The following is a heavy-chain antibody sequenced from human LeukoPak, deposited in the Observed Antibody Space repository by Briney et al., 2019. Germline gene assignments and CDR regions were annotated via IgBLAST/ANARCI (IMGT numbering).Heavy chain of an antibody. CDR3: ARVSGSSWYDNWFDP. D-gene: IGHD6-13*01. CDR1: GYTFTSYD. V-gene: IGHV1-8*01. J-gene: IGHJ5*02. CDR2: MNPNSGNT. Sequence: GASVKVSCKASGYTFTSYDINWVRQATGQGLEWMGWMNPNSGNTGYAQKFQGRVTMTRNTSISTAYMELSSLRSEDTAVYYCARVSGSSWYDNWFDPWGQGTLVTVSS.